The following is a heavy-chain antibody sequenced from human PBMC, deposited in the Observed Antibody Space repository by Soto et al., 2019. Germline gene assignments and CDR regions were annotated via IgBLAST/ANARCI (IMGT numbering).Heavy chain of an antibody. CDR2: INGRSNYE. V-gene: IGHV3-21*01. CDR1: GFAPTTYT. J-gene: IGHJ4*02. Sequence: GGSLKLSCVSSGFAPTTYTMNWVLQAPGTGLEWVSSINGRSNYEYYSDSVKGRFTVSRDNAQNSLFLQMSRLGPEDTAVYYCVREDGVVGASSAFDSWGQGTLVTVSS. D-gene: IGHD1-26*01. CDR3: VREDGVVGASSAFDS.